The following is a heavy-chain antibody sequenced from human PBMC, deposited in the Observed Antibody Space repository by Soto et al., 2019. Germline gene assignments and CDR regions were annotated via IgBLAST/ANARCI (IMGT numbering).Heavy chain of an antibody. CDR2: IYPGDSDT. D-gene: IGHD2-8*02. J-gene: IGHJ4*02. V-gene: IGHV5-51*01. CDR1: GYSFATYW. Sequence: GESLKISCKGSGYSFATYWIGWVRQMPGKGLEWMAIIYPGDSDTRYSPSFQGQVTISADKSISTAYLQWNRLKASETAMYYCARQVSTGGHYWGQGTLVTVSS. CDR3: ARQVSTGGHY.